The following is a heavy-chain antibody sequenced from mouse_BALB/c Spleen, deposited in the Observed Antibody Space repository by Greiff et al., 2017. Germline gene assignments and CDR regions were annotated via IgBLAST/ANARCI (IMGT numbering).Heavy chain of an antibody. CDR3: AGLRRFAY. D-gene: IGHD2-2*01. V-gene: IGHV3-2*02. Sequence: EVMLVESGPGLVKPSQSLSLTCTVTGYSITSDYAWNWIRQFPGNKLEWMGYISYSGSTSYNPSLKSRISITRDTSKNQFFLQLNSVTTEDTATYYCAGLRRFAYWGQGTLVTVSA. CDR1: GYSITSDYA. J-gene: IGHJ3*01. CDR2: ISYSGST.